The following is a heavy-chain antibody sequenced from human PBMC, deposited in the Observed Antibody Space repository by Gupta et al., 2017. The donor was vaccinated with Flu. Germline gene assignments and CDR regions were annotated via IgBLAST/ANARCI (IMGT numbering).Heavy chain of an antibody. CDR3: ARGGDCSGGGGDTKHLDY. CDR1: GFTFNNYA. D-gene: IGHD2-15*01. J-gene: IGHJ4*02. V-gene: IGHV3-23*01. Sequence: EVQLLESGGGLLQPGGSLRLSCAASGFTFNNYAMSWVRQAPGQGLEWVSVISSSGTHTFYADSVRGRFTISRDNSKNTLYLQMNSLRAEDPAAYLCARGGDCSGGGGDTKHLDYWGQGTLVTVSS. CDR2: ISSSGTHT.